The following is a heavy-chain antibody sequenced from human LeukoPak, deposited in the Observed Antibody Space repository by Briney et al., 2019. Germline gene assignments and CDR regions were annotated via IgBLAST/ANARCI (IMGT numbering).Heavy chain of an antibody. CDR2: IYYSGST. V-gene: IGHV4-59*08. Sequence: PSETLSLTCTVSGGSISSYYWSWIRQPPGKGLEWIGYIYYSGSTNYNLSLQSRVSISVDTSKKQFSLKLTSVTAADTAVYYCARHDPYGGRGFDYWGQGTLVTVSS. J-gene: IGHJ4*02. CDR3: ARHDPYGGRGFDY. CDR1: GGSISSYY. D-gene: IGHD4-23*01.